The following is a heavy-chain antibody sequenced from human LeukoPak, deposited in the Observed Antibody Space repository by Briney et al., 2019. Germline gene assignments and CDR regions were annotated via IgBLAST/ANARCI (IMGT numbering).Heavy chain of an antibody. V-gene: IGHV4-34*01. CDR3: ARGGFYCGGDCYVDY. CDR1: GGSFSPYY. CDR2: INHSGST. D-gene: IGHD2-21*02. Sequence: PSETLSLTCAVYGGSFSPYYWSWIRQPPGKGLEWIGEINHSGSTNYNPSLQSRVTISVDTSKNQFSLRLSSVTAADTAVYYCARGGFYCGGDCYVDYWGQGTLVTASS. J-gene: IGHJ4*02.